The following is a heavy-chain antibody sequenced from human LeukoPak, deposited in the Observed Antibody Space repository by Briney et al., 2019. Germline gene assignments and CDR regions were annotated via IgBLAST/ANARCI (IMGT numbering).Heavy chain of an antibody. CDR2: INTNTGNT. CDR1: GGTFSSYA. CDR3: ARGVSGVTPP. Sequence: GSSVKVSCKASGGTFSSYAISWVRQAPGQGPEWLGWINTNTGNTHYAKSLQDRVTLTTDTSTSTAYMELRSLKSDDTAVYYCARGVSGVTPPWGQGTLVIVSS. J-gene: IGHJ5*02. V-gene: IGHV1-18*01. D-gene: IGHD4-23*01.